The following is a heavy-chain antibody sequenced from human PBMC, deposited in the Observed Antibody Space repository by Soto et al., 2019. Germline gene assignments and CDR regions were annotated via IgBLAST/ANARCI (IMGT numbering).Heavy chain of an antibody. D-gene: IGHD3-22*01. CDR3: ARSDDSSGYYSYPSSGFDY. CDR1: GGTFSSYA. CDR2: IIPTFGTA. V-gene: IGHV1-69*13. J-gene: IGHJ4*02. Sequence: SVKVSCKASGGTFSSYAISWVRQAPGQGLEWMGGIIPTFGTANYAQKFQGRVTITADESTSTAYMELSSLRSEDTAVYYCARSDDSSGYYSYPSSGFDYWGQGTLVTVSS.